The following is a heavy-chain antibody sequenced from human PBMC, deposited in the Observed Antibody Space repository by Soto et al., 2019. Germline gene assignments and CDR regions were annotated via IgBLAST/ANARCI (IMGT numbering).Heavy chain of an antibody. CDR2: IIPIFGTA. Sequence: QVQLVQSGAEVKKPGSSVKVSCKASGGTFSSYAISWVRQAPGQGLEWMGGIIPIFGTANYAQKFQGRVTITADESTSTAYMELSSLRSEDRAVYYCARGRGRRITMIVTGGFDPWGQGTLVTVSS. CDR3: ARGRGRRITMIVTGGFDP. J-gene: IGHJ5*02. V-gene: IGHV1-69*01. CDR1: GGTFSSYA. D-gene: IGHD3-22*01.